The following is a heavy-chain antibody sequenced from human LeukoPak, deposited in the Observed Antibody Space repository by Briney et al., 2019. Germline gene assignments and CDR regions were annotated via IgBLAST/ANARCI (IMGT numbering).Heavy chain of an antibody. V-gene: IGHV4-38-2*01. J-gene: IGHJ4*02. CDR3: AANGYYTIEY. CDR1: GVSFSGYY. CDR2: IYHGATT. Sequence: SETLSLTGAVYGVSFSGYYWGWIRQPPGKGLEWIGSIYHGATTYYNPSLKRRVTQSVDKSKNQFSINFNSMTAARSVVYFGAANGYYTIEYWGQGTLVTVSS. D-gene: IGHD1-26*01.